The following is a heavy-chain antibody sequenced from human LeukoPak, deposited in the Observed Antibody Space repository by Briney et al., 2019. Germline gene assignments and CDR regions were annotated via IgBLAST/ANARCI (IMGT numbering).Heavy chain of an antibody. CDR2: ISYDGSNK. V-gene: IGHV3-30*18. D-gene: IGHD2-2*01. CDR1: GYTLTELS. J-gene: IGHJ4*02. Sequence: SCKVSGYTLTELSMHWVRQAPGKGLEWVAVISYDGSNKYYADSVKGRFTISRDNSKNTLYLQMNSLRAEDTAVYYCAKAEVWIVVPAYYFDYWGQGTLVTVYS. CDR3: AKAEVWIVVPAYYFDY.